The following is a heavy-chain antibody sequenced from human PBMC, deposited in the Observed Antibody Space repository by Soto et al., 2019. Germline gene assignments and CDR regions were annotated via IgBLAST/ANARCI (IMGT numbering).Heavy chain of an antibody. V-gene: IGHV3-7*01. J-gene: IGHJ3*02. CDR3: ALARRDXIWGSYRYSAFDI. D-gene: IGHD3-16*02. CDR2: IKQDGSEK. Sequence: EVQLVESGGGLVQPGGSLRLSCAASGFTFSSYWMSWVRQAPGKGLEWVANIKQDGSEKYYVDSVKGRFTISRDNAKNSLYLQMNSLRAEDTAVYYCALARRDXIWGSYRYSAFDIWGQGTMVTVSS. CDR1: GFTFSSYW.